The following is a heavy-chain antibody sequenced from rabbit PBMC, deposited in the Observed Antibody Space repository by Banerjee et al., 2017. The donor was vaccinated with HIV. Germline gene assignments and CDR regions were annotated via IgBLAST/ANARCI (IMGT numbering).Heavy chain of an antibody. CDR3: ARAYTDGAAGYAYATPSRLDL. CDR2: IYGGSSGST. Sequence: QQQLVESGGGLVKPGASLTLTCTASGFSFSSGYYICWVRQAPGKGLEWIVCIYGGSSGSTYYASWAKGRFTISKTSSTTVILQMTSLTAADTATYFCARAYTDGAAGYAYATPSRLDLWGPGTLVTVS. CDR1: GFSFSSGYY. D-gene: IGHD6-1*01. J-gene: IGHJ3*01. V-gene: IGHV1S45*01.